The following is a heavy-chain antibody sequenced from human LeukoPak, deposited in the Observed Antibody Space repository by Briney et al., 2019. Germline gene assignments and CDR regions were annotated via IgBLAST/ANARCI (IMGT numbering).Heavy chain of an antibody. D-gene: IGHD2-15*01. V-gene: IGHV3-48*01. CDR2: ISTSSITK. J-gene: IGHJ5*01. CDR3: AKEMGFCSGGSCYRWFDS. Sequence: GGSLRLSCAASGFIFGSRWMSWVRQAPGKGPEWLSYISTSSITKYYADSVKGRFTISRDDAKNSLSLQMNSLRADDTAVYYCAKEMGFCSGGSCYRWFDSWGQGTLVTVSS. CDR1: GFIFGSRW.